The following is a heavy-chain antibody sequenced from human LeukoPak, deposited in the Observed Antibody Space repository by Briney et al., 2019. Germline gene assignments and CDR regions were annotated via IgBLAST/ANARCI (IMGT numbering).Heavy chain of an antibody. Sequence: ASVKVSCKASGYTFTSYGISWVRQAPGQGLEWMGWISAYNGNTNYAQKLQGRVTMTTGTSTSTAYMELRSLRSDDTAVYYCARGGSFGYSSSLFTLNDYWGQGTLVTVSS. V-gene: IGHV1-18*01. CDR2: ISAYNGNT. D-gene: IGHD6-6*01. J-gene: IGHJ4*02. CDR3: ARGGSFGYSSSLFTLNDY. CDR1: GYTFTSYG.